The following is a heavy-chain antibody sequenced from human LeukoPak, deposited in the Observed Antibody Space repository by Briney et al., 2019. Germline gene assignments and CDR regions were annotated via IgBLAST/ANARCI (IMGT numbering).Heavy chain of an antibody. J-gene: IGHJ3*02. V-gene: IGHV2-5*08. D-gene: IGHD2-15*01. CDR1: GGSISSYYW. CDR2: IYWDDDK. CDR3: AHRGVAGGAFDI. Sequence: TLSLTCTVSGGSISSYYWSWIRQPPGKALEWLALIYWDDDKRYSPSLKSRLTITKDTSKNQVVLTMTNMDPVDTATYYCAHRGVAGGAFDIWGQGTMVTVSS.